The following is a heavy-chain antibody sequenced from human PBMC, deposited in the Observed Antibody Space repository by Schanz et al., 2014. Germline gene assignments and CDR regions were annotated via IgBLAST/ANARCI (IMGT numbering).Heavy chain of an antibody. CDR3: ARDSLRGATGGYGMDV. Sequence: QVQLQESGPGLVKPSQTLSLTCTVSGGSISSGGYYWSWIRQPPGKGLEWIGEIYHTGSTNYNPSLKSRVTISVDKSKNQFSLKVRSVTAADTAVYYCARDSLRGATGGYGMDVWGQGTTVTVSS. CDR2: IYHTGST. V-gene: IGHV4-30-4*01. D-gene: IGHD2-8*02. CDR1: GGSISSGGYY. J-gene: IGHJ6*02.